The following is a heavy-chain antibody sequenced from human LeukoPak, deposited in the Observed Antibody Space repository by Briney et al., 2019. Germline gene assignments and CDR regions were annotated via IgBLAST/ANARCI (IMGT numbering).Heavy chain of an antibody. J-gene: IGHJ4*02. CDR1: GFIFSSYN. V-gene: IGHV3-33*01. CDR2: IWYDGSNK. Sequence: GGSLILSCAASGFIFSSYNMHWVRQAPGKGLEWVAIIWYDGSNKYYADSVKGRFTISRDNSKKTLYLQMNSLRAEDTAVYYCAGSGYPEGLDFWGQGTLVTVSS. CDR3: AGSGYPEGLDF. D-gene: IGHD3-22*01.